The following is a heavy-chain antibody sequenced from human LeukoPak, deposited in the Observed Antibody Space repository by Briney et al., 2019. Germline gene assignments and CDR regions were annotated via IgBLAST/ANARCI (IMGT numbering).Heavy chain of an antibody. D-gene: IGHD6-19*01. CDR1: AFTFSRYA. CDR3: AKATHQRSIAVAVD. CDR2: ISGTGGST. V-gene: IGHV3-23*01. J-gene: IGHJ4*02. Sequence: PGGSLRLSCAASAFTFSRYAMNWVRQAPGKGLEWVSGISGTGGSTYYADSVKGRFTISRDNSKNTLYLQMNSLRAEDTAVYYCAKATHQRSIAVAVDWGQGTLVTVSS.